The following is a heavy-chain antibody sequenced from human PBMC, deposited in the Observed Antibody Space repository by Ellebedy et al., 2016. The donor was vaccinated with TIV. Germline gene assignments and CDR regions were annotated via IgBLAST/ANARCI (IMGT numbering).Heavy chain of an antibody. CDR1: GFTFSFYW. V-gene: IGHV3-7*03. J-gene: IGHJ4*03. D-gene: IGHD6-13*01. CDR3: ARAGYRSSWYDY. Sequence: GESLKISCAASGFTFSFYWMGWVRQAPGKGLEWVANIKQDGSEKHYADSVKGRFTISRDNAKNSLYLQMNNLRVEDTAMFYCARAGYRSSWYDYWGQGTVVTVSS. CDR2: IKQDGSEK.